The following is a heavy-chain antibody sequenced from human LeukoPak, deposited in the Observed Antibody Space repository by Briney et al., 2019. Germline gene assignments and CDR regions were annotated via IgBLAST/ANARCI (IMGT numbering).Heavy chain of an antibody. D-gene: IGHD3-3*01. CDR2: IYYSGST. CDR3: ARGRFLDAFDI. J-gene: IGHJ3*02. Sequence: SETLSLTCTVSGGSISSYYWSWIRQPPGKGLEWIGYIYYSGSTKYKPSLKSRVTISVDTSKDQFSLKLSSVTAADTAVYYCARGRFLDAFDIWGQGTMVTVSS. CDR1: GGSISSYY. V-gene: IGHV4-59*01.